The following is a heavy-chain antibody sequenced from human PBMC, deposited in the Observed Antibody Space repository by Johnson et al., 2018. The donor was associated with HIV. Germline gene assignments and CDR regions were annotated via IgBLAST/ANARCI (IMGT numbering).Heavy chain of an antibody. CDR3: EKFRDAFGV. D-gene: IGHD2-21*01. J-gene: IGHJ3*01. Sequence: QVHLVESGGDLVKAGGSLRLSCAASGSTFSDYYMSWIRQAPGKGLEWVSYISGSGGTIYYADSVKGRFTISRDNAMNSVYLQMNSLRAEDTAVYYCEKFRDAFGVCGQGTMVTVCS. V-gene: IGHV3-11*04. CDR1: GSTFSDYY. CDR2: ISGSGGTI.